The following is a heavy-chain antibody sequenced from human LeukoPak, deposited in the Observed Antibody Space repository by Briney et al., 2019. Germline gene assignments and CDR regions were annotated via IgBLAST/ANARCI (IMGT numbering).Heavy chain of an antibody. V-gene: IGHV7-4-1*02. CDR3: ARERGYGAGSYYNGLYFDS. J-gene: IGHJ4*02. Sequence: GASVKVSCKASGYTFTSYAMNWVRQAPGQGLEWMGWIDTNTGNPTYAQGFTGRFVFSLDTSVSTAYLQISSLRSEDTAVYYCARERGYGAGSYYNGLYFDSWGQGTQVTVSS. CDR1: GYTFTSYA. D-gene: IGHD3-10*01. CDR2: IDTNTGNP.